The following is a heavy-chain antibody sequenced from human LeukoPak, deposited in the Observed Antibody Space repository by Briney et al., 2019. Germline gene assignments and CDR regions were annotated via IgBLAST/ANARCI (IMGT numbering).Heavy chain of an antibody. CDR1: GFTFSSYE. J-gene: IGHJ4*02. CDR2: ISSSSNTM. CDR3: ARAFDY. Sequence: PGGSLRLSCAASGFTFSSYEMNWVRQAPGKGLEWVSYISSSSNTMYYADSVKGRFTISGDNAKNSLYLQMNSLRDEDTAVYYCARAFDYWGQGTLVAVSS. V-gene: IGHV3-48*03.